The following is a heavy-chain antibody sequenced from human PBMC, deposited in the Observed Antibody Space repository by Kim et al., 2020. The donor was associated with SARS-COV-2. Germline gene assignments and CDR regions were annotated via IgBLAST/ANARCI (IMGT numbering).Heavy chain of an antibody. CDR2: ISSSGSTI. D-gene: IGHD5-12*01. Sequence: GGSLRLSCAASGFTFSSYEMNWVRQAPGKGLEWVSYISSSGSTIYYADSVKGRFTISRDNAKNSLYLQMNSLRAEDTAVYYCARPPGDGYKEFQHWGQGTLVTVSS. CDR3: ARPPGDGYKEFQH. V-gene: IGHV3-48*03. CDR1: GFTFSSYE. J-gene: IGHJ1*01.